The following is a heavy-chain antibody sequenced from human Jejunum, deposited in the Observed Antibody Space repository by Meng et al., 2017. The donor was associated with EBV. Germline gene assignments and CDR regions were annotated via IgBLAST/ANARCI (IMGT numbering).Heavy chain of an antibody. V-gene: IGHV4-4*02. Sequence: LQGSGPGLGKPSGTLSLTRAVAGDSTSGSHWWRWVRQPPGKGLEWIGEMHPGGSTNYNPSLKSRVTISVDNSKNQFSLKLTSVTAADTAVYYCAKSNDYSLNSWGQGTLVTVSS. D-gene: IGHD4-11*01. CDR2: MHPGGST. CDR1: GDSTSGSHW. CDR3: AKSNDYSLNS. J-gene: IGHJ4*02.